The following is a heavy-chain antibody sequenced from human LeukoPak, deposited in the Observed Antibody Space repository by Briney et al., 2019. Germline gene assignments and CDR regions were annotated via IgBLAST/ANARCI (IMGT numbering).Heavy chain of an antibody. CDR1: GFTFSSYA. D-gene: IGHD5-18*01. CDR2: ISGSGGST. V-gene: IGHV3-23*01. CDR3: AKMSGYSYGYPFDY. Sequence: PGGSLRLSCAASGFTFSSYAMSWVRQAPGKGLEWVTAISGSGGSTYYADSVKGRFTISRDNSKNTLYLQMNSLRAEDTAVYYCAKMSGYSYGYPFDYWGQGTLVTVSS. J-gene: IGHJ4*02.